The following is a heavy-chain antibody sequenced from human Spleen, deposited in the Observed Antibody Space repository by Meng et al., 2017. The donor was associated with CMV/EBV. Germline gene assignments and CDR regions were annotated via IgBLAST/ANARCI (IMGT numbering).Heavy chain of an antibody. Sequence: KASGYTVTTDGISWVRQAPGQGLEWMGWISAYNGNTNYAQKVQGRVIMTTDTSTSTAYMELRNLRSDDTAVYYCTRDNYDSSALMDVWGQGTMVTVSS. V-gene: IGHV1-18*04. CDR3: TRDNYDSSALMDV. CDR1: GYTVTTDG. CDR2: ISAYNGNT. J-gene: IGHJ6*02. D-gene: IGHD3-22*01.